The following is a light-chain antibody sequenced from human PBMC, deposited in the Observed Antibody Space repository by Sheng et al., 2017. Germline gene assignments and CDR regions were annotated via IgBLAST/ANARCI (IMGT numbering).Light chain of an antibody. CDR3: LHYNSYSRT. CDR1: QSLSSW. J-gene: IGKJ1*01. Sequence: DIQMTQSPSTLSASVGDRVTITCRASQSLSSWLAWYQQKPGKAPKLLIYKTSSLESGVPSRFSGSGSGTEFTLTISSLQPDDFATYYCLHYNSYSRTFGQ. V-gene: IGKV1-5*03. CDR2: KTS.